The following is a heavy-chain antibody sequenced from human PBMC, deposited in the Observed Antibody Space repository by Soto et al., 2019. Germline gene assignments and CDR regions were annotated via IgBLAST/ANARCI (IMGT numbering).Heavy chain of an antibody. CDR1: GFTFSSYA. V-gene: IGHV3-23*01. CDR2: ISGSGRST. Sequence: PGGSLRLSCAASGFTFSSYAKSWVRQAPGKGLEWVSSISGSGRSTYYADSVKGRFTISRDNSKNTLYLQMNSLRAEDTAIYYCARKGPPRDAFDIWGQGTMVTVSS. J-gene: IGHJ3*02. CDR3: ARKGPPRDAFDI.